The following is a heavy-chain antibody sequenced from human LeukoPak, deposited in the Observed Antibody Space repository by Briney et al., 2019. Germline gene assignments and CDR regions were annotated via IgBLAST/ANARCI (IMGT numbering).Heavy chain of an antibody. CDR3: ARTPLGGPPYYYYGIDV. J-gene: IGHJ6*02. D-gene: IGHD4-23*01. V-gene: IGHV4-34*01. CDR1: GGSFSGYY. CDR2: INHSGST. Sequence: SETLSLTCAVYGGSFSGYYWSWIRQPPGKGLEWIGEINHSGSTNYNPSLKSRVTISVDTSKNQCSLKLRSVTAADTAVYYCARTPLGGPPYYYYGIDVWGQGTTVTVSS.